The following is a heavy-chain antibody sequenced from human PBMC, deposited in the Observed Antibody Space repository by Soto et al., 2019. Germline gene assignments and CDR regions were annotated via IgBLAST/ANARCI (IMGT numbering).Heavy chain of an antibody. CDR3: ASVKNWNYGFDY. J-gene: IGHJ4*02. Sequence: APVKVSCKVSGYTLTELSMHWVRQAPGKGLEWMGGFDPEDGETIYAQKFQGRVTMTEDTSTDTAYMELSSLRSEDTAVYYCASVKNWNYGFDYWGQGTLVTVSS. D-gene: IGHD1-7*01. CDR2: FDPEDGET. V-gene: IGHV1-24*01. CDR1: GYTLTELS.